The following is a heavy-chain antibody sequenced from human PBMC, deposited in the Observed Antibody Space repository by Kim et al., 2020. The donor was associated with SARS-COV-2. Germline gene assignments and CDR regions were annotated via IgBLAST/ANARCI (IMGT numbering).Heavy chain of an antibody. J-gene: IGHJ3*02. V-gene: IGHV3-53*01. D-gene: IGHD3-3*01. CDR1: GFAVSSIY. Sequence: GGSLRLSCAASGFAVSSIYMTWVRQAPGKGLEWVSVLYSGGVTYYGDSVRGRFTISRDNAKNTPYLQMSSSRVDDTAIYYCARGGTGLWSGHHAFDIWG. CDR2: LYSGGVT. CDR3: ARGGTGLWSGHHAFDI.